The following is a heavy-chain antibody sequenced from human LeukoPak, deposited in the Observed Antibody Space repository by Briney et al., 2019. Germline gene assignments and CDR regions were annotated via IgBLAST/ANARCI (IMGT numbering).Heavy chain of an antibody. CDR2: IYYSGST. J-gene: IGHJ4*02. CDR1: GGSISSSSYY. Sequence: SETPSLTCTVSGGSISSSSYYWGWIRQPPGKGLEWIGSIYYSGSTYYNPSLKSRVTISVDTSKNQFSLKLSSVTAADTAVYYCARNAPSGYIVVVPAYLDYWGQGTLVTVSS. D-gene: IGHD2-2*01. CDR3: ARNAPSGYIVVVPAYLDY. V-gene: IGHV4-39*07.